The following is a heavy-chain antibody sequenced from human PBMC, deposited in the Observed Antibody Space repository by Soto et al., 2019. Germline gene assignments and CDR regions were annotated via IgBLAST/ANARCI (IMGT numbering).Heavy chain of an antibody. V-gene: IGHV3-23*01. CDR2: ISGSGRTI. CDR1: GFAFSSYA. D-gene: IGHD2-8*01. Sequence: GGSLRLSCAASGFAFSSYAMNWVRQAPGKGLEWVSIISGSGRTIYYADSVKGRFAISRDNSKNTLYLQMNSLRAEDTAIYYCARKTLTSNGRDFFGPWVQGA. CDR3: ARKTLTSNGRDFFGP. J-gene: IGHJ5*02.